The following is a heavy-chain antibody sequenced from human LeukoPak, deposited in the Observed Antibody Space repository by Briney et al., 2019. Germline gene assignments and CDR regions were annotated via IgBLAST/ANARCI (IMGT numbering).Heavy chain of an antibody. D-gene: IGHD3-3*01. V-gene: IGHV3-33*01. J-gene: IGHJ6*02. CDR3: ARDDPYYDFWSGYQIFPYGMDV. CDR1: GFTFSSYG. CDR2: IWYDGSNK. Sequence: PGGSLRLSCAASGFTFSSYGMHWVRQAPGKGLEWVAVIWYDGSNKYYADSVKGRFTISRDNSKNTLYLQMNSLRAEDTAVYYCARDDPYYDFWSGYQIFPYGMDVWGQGTTVTVSS.